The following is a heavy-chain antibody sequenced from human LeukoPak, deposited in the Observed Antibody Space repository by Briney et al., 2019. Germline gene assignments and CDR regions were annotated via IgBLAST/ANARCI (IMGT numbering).Heavy chain of an antibody. D-gene: IGHD3-3*01. V-gene: IGHV4-38-2*02. J-gene: IGHJ5*02. CDR3: ARDGRIRFPVTNWFDP. CDR1: GYSISRGYY. CDR2: IYHSGST. Sequence: PSETLSLTCTVSGYSISRGYYWGWIRQPPGKGLEWIASIYHSGSTYYNLSLKSRVTISVDTSKNQFSLKLSSVTATDTAVYYCARDGRIRFPVTNWFDPWGQGILVTVSS.